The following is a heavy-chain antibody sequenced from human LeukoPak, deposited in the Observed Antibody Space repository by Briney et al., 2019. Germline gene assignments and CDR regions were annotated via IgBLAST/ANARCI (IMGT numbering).Heavy chain of an antibody. CDR1: GDTFSSYA. CDR3: ARDRIAVAGRKYYYYMDV. D-gene: IGHD6-19*01. CDR2: IIPSLGTA. Sequence: ASVKVSCKASGDTFSSYAISWERQAPGQGLEWMGGIIPSLGTANYAQKFKGRVTITADKSTSTAYMELSSLRSEDTAVYYCARDRIAVAGRKYYYYMDVWGKGTTVTVSS. J-gene: IGHJ6*03. V-gene: IGHV1-69*06.